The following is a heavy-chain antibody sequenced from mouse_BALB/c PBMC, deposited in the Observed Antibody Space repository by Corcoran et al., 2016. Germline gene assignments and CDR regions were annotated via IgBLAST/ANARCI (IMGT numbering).Heavy chain of an antibody. J-gene: IGHJ2*01. CDR3: AREDYGSSSFDY. CDR2: ISYDGSN. V-gene: IGHV3-6*02. Sequence: DVHLQESGPGLVKPSQSLSLTCSVTGYSLTSGYYWNWIRQFPGNKLEWMGYISYDGSNNYNPSLKNRISITRDTSKNQFFLKLNSGTTEDTATYYCAREDYGSSSFDYWGQGTTLTVSS. D-gene: IGHD1-1*01. CDR1: GYSLTSGYY.